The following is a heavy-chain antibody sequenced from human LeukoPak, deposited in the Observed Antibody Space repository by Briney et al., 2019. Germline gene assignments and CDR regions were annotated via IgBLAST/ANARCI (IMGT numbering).Heavy chain of an antibody. Sequence: GGSLRLSCAASGFTFSSHDMHWVRQTTGKGLEWVSGIGTAGDPYYLDSVKGRFTISRENAKNSLYLQMNSLRAGDTAVYYCARVSDDAFDIWGQGTMVTVSS. CDR2: IGTAGDP. CDR1: GFTFSSHD. V-gene: IGHV3-13*05. CDR3: ARVSDDAFDI. J-gene: IGHJ3*02.